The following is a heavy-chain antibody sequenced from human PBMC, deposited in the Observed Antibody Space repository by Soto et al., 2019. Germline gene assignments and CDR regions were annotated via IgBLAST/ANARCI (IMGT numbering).Heavy chain of an antibody. Sequence: EASVKVSCKTSGYVFTGYYLHWVRQAPGQGLEWMGWINCRSGGTTYTQKFQGRVTLTMDTSTSTAYMELSSLISDDKALYYCMRGASARDSSGYPYYFDPWGQGTLVTVSS. CDR3: MRGASARDSSGYPYYFDP. J-gene: IGHJ4*02. CDR1: GYVFTGYY. CDR2: INCRSGGT. D-gene: IGHD3-22*01. V-gene: IGHV1-2*02.